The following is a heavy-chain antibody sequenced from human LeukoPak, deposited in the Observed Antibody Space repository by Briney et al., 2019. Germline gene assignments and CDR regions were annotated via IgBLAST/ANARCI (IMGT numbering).Heavy chain of an antibody. Sequence: ASVKVSCKASGGTFSSYAISWVRQAPGQGLEWMGGIIPIFGTANYAQKFQGRVTITADKSTSTAYMELSSLRSGDTAVYYCARGERLLWFGEFESRQYFQHWGQGTLVTVSS. CDR3: ARGERLLWFGEFESRQYFQH. CDR2: IIPIFGTA. J-gene: IGHJ1*01. V-gene: IGHV1-69*06. D-gene: IGHD3-10*01. CDR1: GGTFSSYA.